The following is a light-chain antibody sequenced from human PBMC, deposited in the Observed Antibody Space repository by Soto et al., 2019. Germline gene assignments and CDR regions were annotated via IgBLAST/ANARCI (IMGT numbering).Light chain of an antibody. CDR2: RAS. J-gene: IGKJ4*01. CDR1: QYIASN. V-gene: IGKV3-15*01. CDR3: QQYNNWPPLT. Sequence: EVIMTQSPATLSVSPGARATLSCRASQYIASNLAWYRQKPGQAPRLLIYRASTRATGIPARISGSGSGTECTLTISSLQSEDFAVYYCQQYNNWPPLTFGGGTKVEIK.